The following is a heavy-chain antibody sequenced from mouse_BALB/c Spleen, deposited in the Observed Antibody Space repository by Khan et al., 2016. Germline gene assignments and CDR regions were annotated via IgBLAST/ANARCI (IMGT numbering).Heavy chain of an antibody. V-gene: IGHV3-2*02. J-gene: IGHJ3*01. CDR3: ARPWGFAY. CDR2: ISYSGST. CDR1: GYSITSDYA. Sequence: EVKLLESGPGLVKPSQSLSLTCTVTGYSITSDYAWNWIRQFPGNKLEWMGYISYSGSTSYNPSLKSRISITRDTSKNQFFLQLNSVTTEDTATYYRARPWGFAYWGQGTLVTVSA. D-gene: IGHD4-1*01.